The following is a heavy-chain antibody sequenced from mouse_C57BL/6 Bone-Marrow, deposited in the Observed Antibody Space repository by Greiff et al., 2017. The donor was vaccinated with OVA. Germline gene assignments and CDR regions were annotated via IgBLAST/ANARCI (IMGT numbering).Heavy chain of an antibody. Sequence: VQLQQSGAELARPGASVKMSCKASGYTFTSYTMHWVKQRPGQGLEWIGYINPSSGYTKYNQKFKDKATLTADNSSSTAYMQLSSLTSEDSAVYYCARSGSNYDYFDYWGQGTTLTVSS. D-gene: IGHD2-5*01. J-gene: IGHJ2*01. CDR1: GYTFTSYT. CDR2: INPSSGYT. CDR3: ARSGSNYDYFDY. V-gene: IGHV1-4*01.